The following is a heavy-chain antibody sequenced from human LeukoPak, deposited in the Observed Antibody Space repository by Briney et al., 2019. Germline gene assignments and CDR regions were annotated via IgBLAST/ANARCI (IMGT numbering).Heavy chain of an antibody. CDR2: IYSGGST. V-gene: IGHV3-66*02. CDR3: ARGRGYSYGYRAFDI. D-gene: IGHD5-18*01. Sequence: GGSLRLSCAASGFTVSSNYMSWVRQSPGKGLEWVSLIYSGGSTYYADSVKGRFTISRDNSKNTLYLQMNSLRAEDTAVYYCARGRGYSYGYRAFDIWGQGTMVTVSS. J-gene: IGHJ3*02. CDR1: GFTVSSNY.